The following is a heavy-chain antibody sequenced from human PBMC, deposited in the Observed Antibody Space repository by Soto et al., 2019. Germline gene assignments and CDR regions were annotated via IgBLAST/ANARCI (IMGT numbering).Heavy chain of an antibody. CDR1: GGSVSSGSYY. J-gene: IGHJ6*02. D-gene: IGHD5-18*01. CDR2: IYYSGST. CDR3: ARDLGYTYHGMDV. Sequence: PSETLSLTCTVSGGSVSSGSYYWSWIRQPPGKGLEWIGYIYYSGSTNYNPSLKSRVTISVDTSKNQFSLKLSSVTAADTAVYYCARDLGYTYHGMDVWGQGTTVTVSS. V-gene: IGHV4-61*01.